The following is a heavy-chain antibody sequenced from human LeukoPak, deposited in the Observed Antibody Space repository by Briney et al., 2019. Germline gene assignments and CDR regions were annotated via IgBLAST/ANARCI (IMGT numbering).Heavy chain of an antibody. CDR2: INHSGST. CDR3: ARVRYYDSNGYFPR. D-gene: IGHD3-22*01. Sequence: PSETLSLTCAVYGGSFSGYYWSWIRQPPGKGLEWIGEINHSGSTNYNPSLKSRVTISVDTSKNQFSLKLSSVTAADTAVYYCARVRYYDSNGYFPRWGQGTLVTVSS. J-gene: IGHJ4*02. CDR1: GGSFSGYY. V-gene: IGHV4-34*01.